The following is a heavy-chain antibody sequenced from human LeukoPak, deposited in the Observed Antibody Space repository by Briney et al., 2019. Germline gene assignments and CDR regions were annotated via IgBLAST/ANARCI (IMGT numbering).Heavy chain of an antibody. V-gene: IGHV3-30*18. CDR3: AKTKPYYDFSYFDY. CDR2: ISYDGSNK. J-gene: IGHJ4*02. Sequence: GGSLRLSCAASGFTFSSYGMHWVRQAPGKGLEWVAVISYDGSNKYYADSVKGRFTISRDNSKNTLYLQMNSLRAEDTAVYYCAKTKPYYDFSYFDYWGQGTLVTVSS. CDR1: GFTFSSYG. D-gene: IGHD3-3*01.